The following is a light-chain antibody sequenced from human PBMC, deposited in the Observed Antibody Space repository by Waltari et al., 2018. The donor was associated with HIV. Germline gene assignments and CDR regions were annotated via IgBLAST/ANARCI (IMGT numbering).Light chain of an antibody. J-gene: IGLJ2*01. CDR1: TSNIGTNI. CDR3: AAWDDTLNGL. Sequence: QSVLTQPPSASGTPGQNVTISCSGNTSNIGTNIVNWYQQFPGPAPKRLIYSNNRQPAGVPARFSGSKSGASAALAISGLQSEDEADYFCAAWDDTLNGLFGGGTKLTVL. CDR2: SNN. V-gene: IGLV1-44*01.